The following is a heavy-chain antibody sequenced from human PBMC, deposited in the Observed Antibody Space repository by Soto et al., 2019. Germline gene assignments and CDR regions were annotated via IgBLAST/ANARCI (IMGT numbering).Heavy chain of an antibody. CDR2: ISSSSSYI. J-gene: IGHJ3*02. CDR3: ARYFSLGYGDSGDGFDI. CDR1: EVTICSCR. Sequence: SCAVGEVTICSCRLNCFRKNPGKGLEWLSSISSSSSYIYYADSVKGRFTISRDNAKNSLYLQMNSLRAEDTAVYYCARYFSLGYGDSGDGFDIWGQVTMVTVSS. V-gene: IGHV3-21*01. D-gene: IGHD4-17*01.